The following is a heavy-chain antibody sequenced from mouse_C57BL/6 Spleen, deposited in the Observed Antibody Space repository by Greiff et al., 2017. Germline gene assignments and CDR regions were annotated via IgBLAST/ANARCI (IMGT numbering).Heavy chain of an antibody. V-gene: IGHV6-3*01. CDR3: TGGYVNSYYFDY. CDR1: GFTFSNYW. Sequence: DVMLVESGGGLVQPGGSMKLSCVASGFTFSNYWMNWVRQSPEKGLEWVAQIRLKSDNYATHYAESVKGRFTISRDDSKSSVYLQMNNLRAEDTGIYYCTGGYVNSYYFDYWGQVTPLTVSS. CDR2: IRLKSDNYAT. J-gene: IGHJ2*01. D-gene: IGHD2-10*02.